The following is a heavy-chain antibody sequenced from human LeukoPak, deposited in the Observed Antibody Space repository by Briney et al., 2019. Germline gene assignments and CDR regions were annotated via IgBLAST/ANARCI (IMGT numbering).Heavy chain of an antibody. CDR1: GFTFSSYG. V-gene: IGHV3-30*18. CDR2: ISFDRSYK. D-gene: IGHD3-10*01. Sequence: QPGRSLRLSCAASGFTFSSYGMHWVRQAPGKGLEWVALISFDRSYKFYADSVKGRFTISRDNSKNTLYLQMNSLRAEDTAVYYCAKGTGTEWFGELSTDSWGQGTLVTVSS. CDR3: AKGTGTEWFGELSTDS. J-gene: IGHJ4*02.